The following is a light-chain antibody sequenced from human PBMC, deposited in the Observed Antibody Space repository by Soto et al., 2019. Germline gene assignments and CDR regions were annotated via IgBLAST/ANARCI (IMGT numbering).Light chain of an antibody. CDR1: SSNIGAGYD. Sequence: QSVLTQPPSVSGAPGQRVTISCTGSSSNIGAGYDVHWYQQLPGTAPKLLIYGNSNRPSGVPDRFSGSKSGTSASLAFTGLQAEDEADYYCQSYDISLSGWVFGGGTKLTVL. CDR3: QSYDISLSGWV. CDR2: GNS. J-gene: IGLJ3*02. V-gene: IGLV1-40*01.